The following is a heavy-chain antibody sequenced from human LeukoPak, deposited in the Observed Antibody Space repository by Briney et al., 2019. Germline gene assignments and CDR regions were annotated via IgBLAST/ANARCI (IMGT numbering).Heavy chain of an antibody. CDR3: ARVHRHTVTTDYYYYMDV. D-gene: IGHD4-17*01. CDR2: INHSGST. J-gene: IGHJ6*03. V-gene: IGHV4-34*01. Sequence: PSETLSLTCAVDGGSYSGYYWSWIRQPPGKGLEWIGEINHSGSTNYNPSLKSRVTISVDTSKNQFSLKLSSVTAADTAVYYCARVHRHTVTTDYYYYMDVWGKGTTVTVSS. CDR1: GGSYSGYY.